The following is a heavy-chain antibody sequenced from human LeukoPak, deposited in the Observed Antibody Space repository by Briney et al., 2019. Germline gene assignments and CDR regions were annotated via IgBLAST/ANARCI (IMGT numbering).Heavy chain of an antibody. CDR3: ARRHYYDSSGYFGY. V-gene: IGHV4-34*01. CDR2: IYHSGST. CDR1: GGSFSGYY. Sequence: SETLSLTCAVYGGSFSGYYWSWIRQPPGKGLEWIGEIYHSGSTNYNPSLKSRVTISVDKSKNQFSLKLSSVTAADTAVYYCARRHYYDSSGYFGYWGQGTLVTVSS. D-gene: IGHD3-22*01. J-gene: IGHJ4*02.